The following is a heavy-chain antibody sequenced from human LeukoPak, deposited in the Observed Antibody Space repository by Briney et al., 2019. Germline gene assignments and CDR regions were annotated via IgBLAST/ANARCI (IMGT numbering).Heavy chain of an antibody. J-gene: IGHJ4*02. CDR1: GLTFSNFW. Sequence: GGSLRLSCAASGLTFSNFWMGWVRQAPGKGLEWVANIKEDGSEQYYVDSLKGRFSISRDNAKDSLYLQMNSLRAEDTAVYYCAGDRPGYYFDYWGQGTLVTVSS. D-gene: IGHD6-6*01. V-gene: IGHV3-7*05. CDR2: IKEDGSEQ. CDR3: AGDRPGYYFDY.